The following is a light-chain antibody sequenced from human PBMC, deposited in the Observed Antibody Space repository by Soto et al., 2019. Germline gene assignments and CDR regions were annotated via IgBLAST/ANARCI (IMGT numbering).Light chain of an antibody. V-gene: IGLV1-40*01. J-gene: IGLJ2*01. CDR3: QSYDSSLSVS. Sequence: QSVLTQPPSVSGAPGQRVTISCTGNSSNIGAGYDVHWYQHLPGTAPTLLIHGDNNRPSGVPDRFSGSKSGTSASLAITGLQAEDEADYYCQSYDSSLSVSFGGGTKVTVL. CDR1: SSNIGAGYD. CDR2: GDN.